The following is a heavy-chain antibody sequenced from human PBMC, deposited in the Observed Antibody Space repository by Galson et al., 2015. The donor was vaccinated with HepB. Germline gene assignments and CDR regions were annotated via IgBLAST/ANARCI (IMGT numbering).Heavy chain of an antibody. J-gene: IGHJ3*02. V-gene: IGHV1-69*13. CDR1: GGTFNNYA. CDR2: IIPIFATA. D-gene: IGHD2-2*01. Sequence: SVKVSCKASGGTFNNYAISWVRQAPGQGLEWMGGIIPIFATANYAQKFQGRVTITADESTSTAYLELSSLRSEDTAVYYCAREGSHCSSTSCPPGDIWGQGTMVTVSS. CDR3: AREGSHCSSTSCPPGDI.